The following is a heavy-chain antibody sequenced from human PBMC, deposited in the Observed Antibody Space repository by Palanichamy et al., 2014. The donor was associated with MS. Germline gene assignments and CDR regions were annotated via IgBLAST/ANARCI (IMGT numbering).Heavy chain of an antibody. CDR2: IHYGGST. Sequence: QMQLQESGPGLVEPSETLSLTCTVSGGSVSSFYWSWIRQPPGKELEWIGYIHYGGSTYYNPSLKSRVTTSIDTSKNQFSLKLSSVTAADTAVYYCARRRYCSSTTCSSTTMDVWGKGTTVTVSS. J-gene: IGHJ6*03. D-gene: IGHD2-2*01. V-gene: IGHV4-59*08. CDR3: ARRRYCSSTTCSSTTMDV. CDR1: GGSVSSFY.